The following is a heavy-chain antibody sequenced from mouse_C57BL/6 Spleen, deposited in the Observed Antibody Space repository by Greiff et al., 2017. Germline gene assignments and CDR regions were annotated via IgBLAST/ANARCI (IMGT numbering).Heavy chain of an antibody. CDR2: IDPEDGDT. CDR3: ARAGVTTVVAPHFDV. V-gene: IGHV14-2*01. J-gene: IGHJ1*03. Sequence: EVQLQQSGAELVKPGASVKLSCTASGFNIKDYYMHWVKQRTEQGLEWIGRIDPEDGDTKYAPKFQGKATITADTSSNTAYLQLSSLTSEDTAVYYCARAGVTTVVAPHFDVWGTGTTVTVSS. CDR1: GFNIKDYY. D-gene: IGHD1-1*01.